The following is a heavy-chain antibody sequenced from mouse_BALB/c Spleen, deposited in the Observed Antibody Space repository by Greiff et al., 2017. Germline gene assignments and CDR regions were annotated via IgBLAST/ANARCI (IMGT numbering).Heavy chain of an antibody. J-gene: IGHJ4*01. CDR3: ARMASTMITTGAMDY. CDR1: GYTFTSYW. D-gene: IGHD2-4*01. V-gene: IGHV1S81*02. CDR2: INPSNGRT. Sequence: VQLQQPGAELVKPGASVKLSCKASGYTFTSYWMHWVKQRPGQGLEWIGEINPSNGRTNYNEKFKSKATLTVDKSSSTAYMQLSSLTSEDSAVYYCARMASTMITTGAMDYWGQGTSVTVSS.